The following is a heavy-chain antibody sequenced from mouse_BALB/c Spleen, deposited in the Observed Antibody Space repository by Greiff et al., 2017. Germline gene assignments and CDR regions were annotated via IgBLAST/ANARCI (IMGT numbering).Heavy chain of an antibody. V-gene: IGHV14-3*02. J-gene: IGHJ2*01. D-gene: IGHD1-2*01. CDR1: GFNIKDTY. Sequence: VQLQQPGAELVKPGASVKLSCTASGFNIKDTYMHWVKQRPEQGLEWIGRIDPANGNTKYDPKFQGKATITADTSSNTAYLQLSSLTSEDTAVYYCALRLRKDYWGQGTTLTVSS. CDR2: IDPANGNT. CDR3: ALRLRKDY.